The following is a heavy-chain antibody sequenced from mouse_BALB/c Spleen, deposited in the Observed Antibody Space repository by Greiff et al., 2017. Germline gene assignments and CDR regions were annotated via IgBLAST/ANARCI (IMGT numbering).Heavy chain of an antibody. Sequence: QVQLKESGPGLVQPSQSLSITCTVSGFSLTSYGVHWVRQSPGKGLEWLGVIWSGGSTDYNSALKSRLSISKDNSKSQVFLKMNSLQTDDTARYYCARGSLWYFDVWGAGTTVTVSS. CDR3: ARGSLWYFDV. D-gene: IGHD6-1*01. CDR1: GFSLTSYG. CDR2: IWSGGST. J-gene: IGHJ1*01. V-gene: IGHV2-4-1*01.